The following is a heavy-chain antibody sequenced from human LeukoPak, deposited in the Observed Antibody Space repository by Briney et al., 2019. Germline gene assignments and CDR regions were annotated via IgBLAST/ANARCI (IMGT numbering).Heavy chain of an antibody. CDR1: GFTFSSYA. V-gene: IGHV3-23*01. CDR2: ISGSGGST. Sequence: GESLKISCAASGFTFSSYAMSWVRQAPGKGLEWVSAISGSGGSTYYADSVKGRFTISRDNSKNTLYLQMNSLRAEDTAVYYCAKDLNPWIQLWYLDYWGQGTLVTVSS. D-gene: IGHD5-18*01. J-gene: IGHJ4*02. CDR3: AKDLNPWIQLWYLDY.